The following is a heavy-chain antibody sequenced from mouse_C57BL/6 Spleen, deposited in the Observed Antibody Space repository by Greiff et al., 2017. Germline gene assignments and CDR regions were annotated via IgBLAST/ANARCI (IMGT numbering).Heavy chain of an antibody. CDR3: ARYTRYDRYFEG. J-gene: IGHJ1*03. Sequence: EVKLEESGPGLAKPSQTLSLTCSVTGYSITSDYWTWIRKFPGNKLEYMGYISYSGSTYYNPSLKSRISITRDTSKNQYYLQLNSVTTEDTATYYCARYTRYDRYFEGWGTGTTVTVSS. V-gene: IGHV3-8*01. CDR1: GYSITSDY. D-gene: IGHD2-12*01. CDR2: ISYSGST.